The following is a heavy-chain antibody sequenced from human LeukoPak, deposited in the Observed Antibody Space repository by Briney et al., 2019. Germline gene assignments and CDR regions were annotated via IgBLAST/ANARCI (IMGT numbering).Heavy chain of an antibody. CDR1: GYTFTSYY. CDR2: IIPILGIA. Sequence: GASVKVSCKASGYTFTSYYMHGVRQAPGQGLERMGRIIPILGIANYAQKFQGRVTITADKSTSTAYMELSSLRSEDTAVYYCARDRKGYCGGDCYSDPDYYFDYWGQGTLVTVSS. CDR3: ARDRKGYCGGDCYSDPDYYFDY. D-gene: IGHD2-21*02. J-gene: IGHJ4*02. V-gene: IGHV1-69*04.